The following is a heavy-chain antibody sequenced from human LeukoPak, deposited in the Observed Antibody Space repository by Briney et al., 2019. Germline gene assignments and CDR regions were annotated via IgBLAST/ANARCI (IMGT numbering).Heavy chain of an antibody. J-gene: IGHJ4*02. Sequence: GRSLRLSCAASGFTFSSYATHWVRQAPGKGLEWVAIIWYDGSSKYYADSVKGRFTISRDNSKNTLYLQMNSLRAEDTSVYFCARDRAMASLYYFDYWGQGTLVTVSS. V-gene: IGHV3-33*08. CDR2: IWYDGSSK. CDR3: ARDRAMASLYYFDY. CDR1: GFTFSSYA. D-gene: IGHD5-24*01.